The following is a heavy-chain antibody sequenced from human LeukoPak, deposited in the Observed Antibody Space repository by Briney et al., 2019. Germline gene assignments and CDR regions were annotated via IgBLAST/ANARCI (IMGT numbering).Heavy chain of an antibody. J-gene: IGHJ4*02. D-gene: IGHD3-10*01. CDR2: IIPIFGTA. Sequence: GASVKVSCKASGGTFSSYAISWVRQAPGQGLEWMGGIIPIFGTANYAQKFQGRVTITADESTSTAYMELSSLRSEDTAVYYCARGGYYGSGSPSTNFDYWGQGTLVTVSS. CDR1: GGTFSSYA. V-gene: IGHV1-69*13. CDR3: ARGGYYGSGSPSTNFDY.